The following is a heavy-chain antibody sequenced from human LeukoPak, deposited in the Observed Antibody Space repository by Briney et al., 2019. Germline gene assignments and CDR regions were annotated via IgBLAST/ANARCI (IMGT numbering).Heavy chain of an antibody. CDR3: AREWGYYYDSSAP. CDR1: GFTVSSNY. D-gene: IGHD3-22*01. V-gene: IGHV3-21*01. CDR2: ISSSSSYI. Sequence: PGGSLRLSCAASGFTVSSNYMSWVRQAPGKGLEWVSSISSSSSYIYYADSVKGRFTISRDNAKNSLYLQMNSLRAEDTAVYYCAREWGYYYDSSAPWGQGTLVTVSS. J-gene: IGHJ5*02.